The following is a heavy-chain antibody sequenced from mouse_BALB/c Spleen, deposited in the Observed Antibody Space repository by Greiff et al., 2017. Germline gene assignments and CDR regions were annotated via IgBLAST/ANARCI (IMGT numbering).Heavy chain of an antibody. J-gene: IGHJ3*01. CDR1: GYTFTSYY. Sequence: QVQLQQPGAELVKPGASVKLSCKASGYTFTSYYMYWVKQRPGQGLEWIGGINPSNGGTNFNEKFKSKATLTVDKSSSTAYMQLSSLTSEDSAVYYCTRSGLYYEYDGVAYWGQGTLVTVSA. V-gene: IGHV1S81*02. CDR2: INPSNGGT. CDR3: TRSGLYYEYDGVAY. D-gene: IGHD2-4*01.